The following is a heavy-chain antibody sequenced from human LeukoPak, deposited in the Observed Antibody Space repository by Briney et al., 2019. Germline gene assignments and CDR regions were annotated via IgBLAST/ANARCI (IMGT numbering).Heavy chain of an antibody. CDR3: ATISGYSYGLRAFGF. CDR1: GFTVSSNY. J-gene: IGHJ3*01. D-gene: IGHD5-18*01. V-gene: IGHV3-53*01. CDR2: IYSGGST. Sequence: GGSLRLSCAASGFTVSSNYVSWVRQAPGKGLEWVSVIYSGGSTYYADSVKGRFTISRDNSKNTLFLQMSGLRAEDTAVYYCATISGYSYGLRAFGFWGQGTMVTVSS.